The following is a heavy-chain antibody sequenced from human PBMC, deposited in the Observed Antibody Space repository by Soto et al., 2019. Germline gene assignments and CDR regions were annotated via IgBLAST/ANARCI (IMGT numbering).Heavy chain of an antibody. V-gene: IGHV3-23*01. Sequence: VGSLRLSCAASGFTFSSYAMSWVRQAPGKGLEWVSAISGSGGSTYYADSVKGRFTISRDNSKNTLYLQMNSLRAEDTAVYYCAKDLGVGPNCGGDCHQSTGDAFDIWGQGTMVTVSS. CDR1: GFTFSSYA. D-gene: IGHD2-21*02. CDR2: ISGSGGST. J-gene: IGHJ3*02. CDR3: AKDLGVGPNCGGDCHQSTGDAFDI.